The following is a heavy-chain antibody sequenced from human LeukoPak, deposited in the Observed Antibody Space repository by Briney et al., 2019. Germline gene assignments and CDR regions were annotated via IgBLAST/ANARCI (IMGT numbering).Heavy chain of an antibody. CDR3: ARDFHIAVAGFGWFDP. CDR1: GYTFTSYG. V-gene: IGHV1-18*01. Sequence: ASVKVSCKASGYTFTSYGISWVRQAPGQGLEWMGWVSAYNGNTNYAQKLQGRVTMTTDTSTSTAYMELRSLRSDDTAVYYCARDFHIAVAGFGWFDPWGQGTLVTVSS. D-gene: IGHD6-19*01. J-gene: IGHJ5*02. CDR2: VSAYNGNT.